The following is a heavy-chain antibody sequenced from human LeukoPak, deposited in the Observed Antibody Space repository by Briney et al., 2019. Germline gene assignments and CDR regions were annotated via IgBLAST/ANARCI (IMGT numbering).Heavy chain of an antibody. Sequence: PSETLSLTCTVSGGSIRSNTYYWGWIRQPPGKGLEWIGSINYSGRTDYRPSLKSRITMSVDTSKNHFSLKLSSVTAADTAVYYCVRYSVGTMYDSWGQGTLVTVSS. J-gene: IGHJ4*02. CDR3: VRYSVGTMYDS. V-gene: IGHV4-39*02. D-gene: IGHD1-7*01. CDR1: GGSIRSNTYY. CDR2: INYSGRT.